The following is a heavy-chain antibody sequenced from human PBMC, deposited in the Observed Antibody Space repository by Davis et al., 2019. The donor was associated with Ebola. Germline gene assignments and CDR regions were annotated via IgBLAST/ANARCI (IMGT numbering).Heavy chain of an antibody. CDR2: VYYTGST. Sequence: MPSETLSLTCAVYGESFSGYYWSWIRQPPGKGLEWIGYVYYTGSTSYNPSLKSRVTISVDTSRNQFSLRLSSVTAADTAVYYCARDPLWSGYYDSWGQGTLVTVSS. CDR1: GESFSGYY. D-gene: IGHD3-3*01. CDR3: ARDPLWSGYYDS. V-gene: IGHV4-59*01. J-gene: IGHJ4*02.